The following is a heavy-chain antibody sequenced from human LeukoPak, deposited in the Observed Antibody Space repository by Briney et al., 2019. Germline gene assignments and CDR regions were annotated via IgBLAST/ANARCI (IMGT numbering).Heavy chain of an antibody. CDR3: AKDKTPPYYYDSSGFDY. CDR1: GFPFKTYA. V-gene: IGHV3-23*01. D-gene: IGHD3-22*01. CDR2: ISGSGGST. Sequence: PGGSLRLSCAASGFPFKTYAMNWVRQAPGKGLEWVSAISGSGGSTYYADSVKGRFTISRDNSKNTLYLQMNSLRAEDTAVYYCAKDKTPPYYYDSSGFDYWGQGTLVTVSS. J-gene: IGHJ4*02.